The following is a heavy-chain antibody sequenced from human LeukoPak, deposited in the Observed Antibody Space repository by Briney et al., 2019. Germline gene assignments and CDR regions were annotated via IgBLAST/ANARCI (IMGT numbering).Heavy chain of an antibody. Sequence: GASVKVSCKASGYTFPNYGITWVRQAPGQGLEWMGWISAYNGDTNYAEKMQGRFIMTTDTSTNTAYMELRSLRSDDTAMYYCARGKDGYGYYFDYWGQGTRVTVS. CDR2: ISAYNGDT. CDR3: ARGKDGYGYYFDY. V-gene: IGHV1-18*01. D-gene: IGHD5-24*01. CDR1: GYTFPNYG. J-gene: IGHJ4*02.